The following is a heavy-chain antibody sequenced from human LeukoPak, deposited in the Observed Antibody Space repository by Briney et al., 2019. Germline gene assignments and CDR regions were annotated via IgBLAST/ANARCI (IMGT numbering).Heavy chain of an antibody. D-gene: IGHD1-26*01. V-gene: IGHV3-30-3*01. CDR1: RLTLNNYA. J-gene: IGHJ4*03. Sequence: GGSLRLSRAPSRLTLNNYAMHGVRQTPGRGLEWVAGIAFDGSNTYYADSVKGRFTISRDNSKNTLYLQINNLRTEDTALYYGAKVQEDGSCFDSWGQGTLVTVSS. CDR3: AKVQEDGSCFDS. CDR2: IAFDGSNT.